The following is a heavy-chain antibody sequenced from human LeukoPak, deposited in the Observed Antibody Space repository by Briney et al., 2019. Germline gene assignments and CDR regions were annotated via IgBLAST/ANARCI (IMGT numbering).Heavy chain of an antibody. CDR1: VGSISSRSYY. J-gene: IGHJ4*02. CDR3: ARSGSGSYYGDYFDY. CDR2: IYYTGSP. Sequence: SETLSLTCTVSVGSISSRSYYWGWIRQPPGKGLEWIGYIYYTGSPYYNSSLKSRVTISVDTSKNQFSLKLSSVTAADTAVYYCARSGSGSYYGDYFDYWGQGTLVTVSS. V-gene: IGHV4-39*01. D-gene: IGHD1-26*01.